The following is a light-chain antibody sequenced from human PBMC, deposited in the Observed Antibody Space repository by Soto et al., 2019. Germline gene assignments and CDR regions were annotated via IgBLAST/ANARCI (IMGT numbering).Light chain of an antibody. J-gene: IGKJ1*01. CDR2: DAS. CDR1: ESISGL. V-gene: IGKV1-5*01. CDR3: QQYNNYPRT. Sequence: DIEMTQSPSTLSASIGDGVTITCRASESISGLLAWYQQQPGKAPKLLIYDASNLESGVPSRFSGSGSGTEFTLAISSLQAEDFATSYCQQYNNYPRTFGQGTKVEI.